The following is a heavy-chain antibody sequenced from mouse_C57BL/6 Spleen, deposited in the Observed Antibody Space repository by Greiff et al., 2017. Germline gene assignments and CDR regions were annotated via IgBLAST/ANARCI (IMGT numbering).Heavy chain of an antibody. V-gene: IGHV1-63*01. J-gene: IGHJ2*01. CDR3: ASSVGHYFGD. D-gene: IGHD1-1*01. Sequence: QVQLKQSGAELVRPGTSVKMSCKASGYTFTNYWIGWAKQRPGHGLEWIGDIYPGGGYTNYNEKFKGKATLTADKSSSTAYMQFSSLTSEDSAIYYCASSVGHYFGDWGQGTTLTVSS. CDR1: GYTFTNYW. CDR2: IYPGGGYT.